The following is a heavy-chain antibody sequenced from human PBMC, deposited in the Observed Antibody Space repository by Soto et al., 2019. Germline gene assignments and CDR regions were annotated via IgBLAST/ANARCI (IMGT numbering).Heavy chain of an antibody. CDR3: AHSTDTSMALDY. J-gene: IGHJ4*02. D-gene: IGHD5-18*01. CDR2: IYWDDDK. Sequence: QITLKESGPTLVKPTQTLTLTCTFSGFSLSTTGVGVGWIRQPPGKALEWLALIYWDDDKRYSPSLKSRLTINKDTSKTQVVLTMTNIDLVDTATYYCAHSTDTSMALDYWGQGTLVTVSS. V-gene: IGHV2-5*02. CDR1: GFSLSTTGVG.